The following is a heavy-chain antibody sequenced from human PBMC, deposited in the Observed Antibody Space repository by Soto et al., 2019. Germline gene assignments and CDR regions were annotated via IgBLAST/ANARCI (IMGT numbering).Heavy chain of an antibody. J-gene: IGHJ6*02. CDR2: ISAYNGNT. V-gene: IGHV1-18*01. CDR1: GYILTELS. Sequence: ASVKVSCKVSGYILTELSMHWVRQAPGQGLEWMGWISAYNGNTNYAQKLQGRVTMTTDTSTSTAYMELRSLRSDDTAVYYCARDEAFPYDILPGYYYYYGMDVWGQGTTVTVSS. D-gene: IGHD3-9*01. CDR3: ARDEAFPYDILPGYYYYYGMDV.